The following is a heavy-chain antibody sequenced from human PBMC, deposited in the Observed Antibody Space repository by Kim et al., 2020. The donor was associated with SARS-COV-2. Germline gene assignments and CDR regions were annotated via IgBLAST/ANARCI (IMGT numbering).Heavy chain of an antibody. CDR3: AKDQIPGGGYYPWFDY. Sequence: GGSLRLSCAASGFTFSSYAMSWVRQAPGKGLEWVSAISGSGGSTYYADSVKGRLTISRDNSKNTLYLQMNSLRAEDTAVYYCAKDQIPGGGYYPWFDYWGQGTLVTVSS. D-gene: IGHD3-22*01. CDR2: ISGSGGST. J-gene: IGHJ4*02. CDR1: GFTFSSYA. V-gene: IGHV3-23*01.